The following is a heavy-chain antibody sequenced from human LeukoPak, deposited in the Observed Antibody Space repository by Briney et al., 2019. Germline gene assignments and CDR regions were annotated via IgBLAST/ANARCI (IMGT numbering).Heavy chain of an antibody. V-gene: IGHV3-23*01. CDR3: ARRAVAFDY. D-gene: IGHD6-19*01. CDR2: ITGGSSST. J-gene: IGHJ4*02. Sequence: GGSLRLSCAASGFTFSNYAMSWVRRAPGKGLAWVSTITGGSSSTYYADSVKGRFTISRDNSKETVYLQMNSLRPEDTAVYYCARRAVAFDYWGQGTLVTVSS. CDR1: GFTFSNYA.